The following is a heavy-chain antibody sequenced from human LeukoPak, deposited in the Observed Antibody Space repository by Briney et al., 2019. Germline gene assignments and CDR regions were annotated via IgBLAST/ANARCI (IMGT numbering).Heavy chain of an antibody. V-gene: IGHV1-8*02. CDR1: GGTFSSYA. Sequence: ASVKVSCKASGGTFSSYAISWVRQATGQGLEWMGWMNPNSGNTGYAQKFQGRVTMTRNTSISTAYMALSSLRSEDTAVYYCARGRVRPTRMTTVTNAAFDIWGQGTMVTVSS. D-gene: IGHD4-17*01. CDR3: ARGRVRPTRMTTVTNAAFDI. J-gene: IGHJ3*02. CDR2: MNPNSGNT.